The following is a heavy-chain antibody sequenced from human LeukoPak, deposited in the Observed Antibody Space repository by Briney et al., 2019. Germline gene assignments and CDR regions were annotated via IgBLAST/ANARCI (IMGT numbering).Heavy chain of an antibody. CDR2: IHPSGST. CDR1: GDSISSYY. CDR3: ARGPPPDFDY. V-gene: IGHV4-4*07. Sequence: SETLSLTCTVSGDSISSYYWSWIRQPAGKGLEWIGRIHPSGSTNYNPSLKSRVTLSVDTSKNQFSLRLSSVTAADTAVYYCARGPPPDFDYWGRGTLVTVSS. J-gene: IGHJ4*02.